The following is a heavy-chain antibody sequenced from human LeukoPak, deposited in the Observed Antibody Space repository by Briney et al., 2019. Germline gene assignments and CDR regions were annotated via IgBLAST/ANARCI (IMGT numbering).Heavy chain of an antibody. CDR3: ARVGDHFHWYLDL. Sequence: GGSLRLSCAASGFSVSTNYTNWVRQAPGKGLEWVSILYSGSSTYYADSVEGRFIVSRDSSKNTLSLQMNDLRAEDTAVYYCARVGDHFHWYLDLWGRGTLVTVPS. V-gene: IGHV3-53*01. J-gene: IGHJ2*01. CDR2: LYSGSST. CDR1: GFSVSTNY. D-gene: IGHD3-3*02.